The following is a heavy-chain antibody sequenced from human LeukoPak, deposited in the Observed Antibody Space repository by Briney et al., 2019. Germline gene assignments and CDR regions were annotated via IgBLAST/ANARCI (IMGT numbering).Heavy chain of an antibody. D-gene: IGHD5-12*01. J-gene: IGHJ3*02. CDR3: ARGGAYDSLDTFDM. CDR2: IRFDGSSK. CDR1: GFTFSNSG. Sequence: GGSLRLSCAASGFTFSNSGMHWVRQAPGKGLEWVAFIRFDGSSKFYTDSVKGRFTISRDNSKNTLNLQMNSLRPEDTAVYYCARGGAYDSLDTFDMWGQGTMVTVSS. V-gene: IGHV3-30*02.